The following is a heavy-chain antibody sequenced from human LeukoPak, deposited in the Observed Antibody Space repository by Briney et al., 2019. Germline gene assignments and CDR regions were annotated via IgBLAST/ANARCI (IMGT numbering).Heavy chain of an antibody. D-gene: IGHD3-3*01. J-gene: IGHJ4*02. Sequence: PGGSLRLSCEASGLIFSNAWMNWVRQVPGKGLEWVSRIKSKIDAGTTDYAAPVKGRFTISRDDSKNTLHLQMNSLKTEDTAVYYCTTGSKFYHFWSGFYLTYWGQGALVSVSS. V-gene: IGHV3-15*01. CDR1: GLIFSNAW. CDR3: TTGSKFYHFWSGFYLTY. CDR2: IKSKIDAGTT.